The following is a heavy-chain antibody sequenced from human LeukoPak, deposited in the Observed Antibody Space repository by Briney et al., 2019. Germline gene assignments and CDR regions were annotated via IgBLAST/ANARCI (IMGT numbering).Heavy chain of an antibody. CDR1: GFTLSSYE. CDR3: ARQAAGCGGSCYPYYYYYYYMDV. D-gene: IGHD2-15*01. V-gene: IGHV3-23*01. J-gene: IGHJ6*03. CDR2: VDYNGGDT. Sequence: GGSLRLSCTVSGFTLSSYEMSWIRQAPGKGLEWVSSVDYNGGDTHYADPVMGRFTISRDNSKNTLYLQLNSLTAADTAVYYCARQAAGCGGSCYPYYYYYYYMDVWGKGTTVTVSS.